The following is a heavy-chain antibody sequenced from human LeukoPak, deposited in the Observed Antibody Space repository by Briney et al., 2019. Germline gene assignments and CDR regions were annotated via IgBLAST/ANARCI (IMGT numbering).Heavy chain of an antibody. V-gene: IGHV3-30-3*01. J-gene: IGHJ5*02. CDR3: ARDLGGWSA. Sequence: GSLRLSCAASGFTFSSYAMHWVRQAPGKGLEWVAVISYDGSNKYYADSVKGRFTISRDNSKNTLYLQMNSLRAEDTAVYYCARDLGGWSAWGQGTLVTVSS. CDR1: GFTFSSYA. D-gene: IGHD6-19*01. CDR2: ISYDGSNK.